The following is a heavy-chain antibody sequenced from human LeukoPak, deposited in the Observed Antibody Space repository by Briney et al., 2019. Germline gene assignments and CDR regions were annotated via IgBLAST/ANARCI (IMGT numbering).Heavy chain of an antibody. Sequence: GGSLRLSWAASGFTFSNYWMHWVRQAPGKGLVWVSRINSDGSYTSYADSVKGRFTISRDNSKNTMYLQMNSLRAEDTAVYYCARADYNRNDVGDYWGQGTLVTVSS. CDR3: ARADYNRNDVGDY. CDR2: INSDGSYT. J-gene: IGHJ4*02. D-gene: IGHD1-1*01. V-gene: IGHV3-74*01. CDR1: GFTFSNYW.